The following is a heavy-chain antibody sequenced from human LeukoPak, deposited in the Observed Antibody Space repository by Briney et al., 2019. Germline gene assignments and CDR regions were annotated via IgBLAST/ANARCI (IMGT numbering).Heavy chain of an antibody. V-gene: IGHV1-18*01. J-gene: IGHJ6*04. CDR3: ARGTLGMDV. Sequence: ASVTVSCKASGYTFTSFGVNWVRQAPGQGLEWMGWISPYTDKIDYAQKFQGRVTLTTDTSTSTAYMELRTLRSDDTAVYYCARGTLGMDVWGKGTMVTVSS. CDR2: ISPYTDKI. CDR1: GYTFTSFG. D-gene: IGHD2/OR15-2a*01.